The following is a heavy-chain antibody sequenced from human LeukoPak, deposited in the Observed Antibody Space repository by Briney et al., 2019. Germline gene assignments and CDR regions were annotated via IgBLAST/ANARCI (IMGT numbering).Heavy chain of an antibody. CDR1: GGSFSGYY. CDR3: ARRLGRVPAATDASDI. Sequence: SETLSLTCAVYGGSFSGYYWSWIRQPPGKGLEWIGEINHSGSTNYNPSLKSRVTISVDTSKNQFSLKLSSVTVADTAVYYCARRLGRVPAATDASDIWGQGTMVTVSS. D-gene: IGHD2-2*01. V-gene: IGHV4-34*01. CDR2: INHSGST. J-gene: IGHJ3*02.